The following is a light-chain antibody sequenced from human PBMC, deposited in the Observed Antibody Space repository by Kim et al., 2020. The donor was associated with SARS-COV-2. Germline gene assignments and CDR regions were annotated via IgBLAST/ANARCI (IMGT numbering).Light chain of an antibody. CDR2: AAS. V-gene: IGKV1-39*01. Sequence: GDRVTITCRASQSVSNYLNWYQQKPGKAPKLLIYAASSLQSGVQSRFSGSGSGTDFTLTISSLQPEDFATYYCQQSTSIPHTFGRGTKLEI. CDR1: QSVSNY. J-gene: IGKJ2*01. CDR3: QQSTSIPHT.